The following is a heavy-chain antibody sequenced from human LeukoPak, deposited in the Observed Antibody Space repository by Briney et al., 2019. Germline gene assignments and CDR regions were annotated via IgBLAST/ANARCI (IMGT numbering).Heavy chain of an antibody. CDR3: ARDYAGTSRSRFDP. CDR1: GDSINNYY. CDR2: IHYSGST. Sequence: SETLSLTCTVSGDSINNYYWSWIRQPPGKGLEWIGYIHYSGSTTYSPSLKSRVTISVDTSKNQFSLKLSSVTAADTALYYCARDYAGTSRSRFDPWGQGTLVTVSS. D-gene: IGHD4-23*01. V-gene: IGHV4-59*01. J-gene: IGHJ5*02.